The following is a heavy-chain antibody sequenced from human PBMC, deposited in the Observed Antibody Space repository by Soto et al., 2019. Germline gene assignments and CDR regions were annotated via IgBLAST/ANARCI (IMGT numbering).Heavy chain of an antibody. V-gene: IGHV4-31*03. J-gene: IGHJ4*02. CDR2: IYYSGST. CDR1: GASISSGGYY. Sequence: QVQLQESGPGLVKPSQTLSLTCTVSGASISSGGYYWSWIRQHPGKGLEWIANIYYSGSTYYNPSLKSRVTISIDTPKNQFSLKLCSVTAADTAVYYCAKAQAWELLFDFWGQGTLVTVSS. D-gene: IGHD1-26*01. CDR3: AKAQAWELLFDF.